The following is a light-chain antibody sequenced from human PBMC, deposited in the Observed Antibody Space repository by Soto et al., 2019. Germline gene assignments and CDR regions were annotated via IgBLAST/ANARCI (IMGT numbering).Light chain of an antibody. CDR3: QQYGSSPRT. Sequence: EIVLTQSPGTLSLSPGERATLSCRASQSVSSYLAWYQQKPGQAPSLLIYGASSRATGIPDRFSGSGSGTDFTLTISRLEPEDFAVDYCQQYGSSPRTFCKGTKVEIK. CDR2: GAS. V-gene: IGKV3-20*01. CDR1: QSVSSY. J-gene: IGKJ1*01.